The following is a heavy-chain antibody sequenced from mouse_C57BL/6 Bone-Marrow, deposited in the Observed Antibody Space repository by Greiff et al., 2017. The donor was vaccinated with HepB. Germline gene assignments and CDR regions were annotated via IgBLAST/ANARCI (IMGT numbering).Heavy chain of an antibody. Sequence: VQLQQSGAELVRPGASVKLSCTASGFNIKDDYMHWVKQRPEQGLEWIGWIDPENGDTEYASKFQGKATITADTSSNTAYLQLSSLTSEDTAVYYCTTRSNYYGSSFFDYGGQGTTLTVSS. D-gene: IGHD1-1*01. J-gene: IGHJ2*01. V-gene: IGHV14-4*01. CDR2: IDPENGDT. CDR1: GFNIKDDY. CDR3: TTRSNYYGSSFFDY.